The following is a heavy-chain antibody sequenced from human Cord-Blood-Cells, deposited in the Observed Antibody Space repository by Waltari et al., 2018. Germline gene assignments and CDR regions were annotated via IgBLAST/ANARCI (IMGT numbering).Heavy chain of an antibody. D-gene: IGHD3-9*01. CDR3: ARGGTIRRYFDWLYYFDY. J-gene: IGHJ4*02. CDR1: GGSFSGYY. Sequence: VQLQQWGAGLLKPSETLSLPCAVYGGSFSGYYWSWIRQPPGKGLEWIGEINHSGRTNYNPSPKSGVTISVDTAKNQFSLKLTSVTASDTAVYYCARGGTIRRYFDWLYYFDYWGQGTLVTVSS. V-gene: IGHV4-34*01. CDR2: INHSGRT.